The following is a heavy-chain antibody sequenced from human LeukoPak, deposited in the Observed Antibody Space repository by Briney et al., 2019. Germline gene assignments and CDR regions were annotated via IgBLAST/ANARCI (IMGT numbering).Heavy chain of an antibody. Sequence: GGSLRLSCAASGFTFSDYYMSWIRQAPGKGLEWVSYISSSGSTIYYADSVKGRFTISRDNAKNSLYLQMNSLRAEDTAVYYCARDPPAPMVRGVIITGNWFDPGAREPWSPSPQ. D-gene: IGHD3-10*01. J-gene: IGHJ5*02. CDR1: GFTFSDYY. CDR3: ARDPPAPMVRGVIITGNWFDP. V-gene: IGHV3-11*04. CDR2: ISSSGSTI.